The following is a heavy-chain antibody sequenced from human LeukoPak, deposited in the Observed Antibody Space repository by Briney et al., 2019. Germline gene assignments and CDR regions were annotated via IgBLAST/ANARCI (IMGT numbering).Heavy chain of an antibody. J-gene: IGHJ3*02. D-gene: IGHD3-16*02. CDR1: GFTFNTYA. V-gene: IGHV3-21*01. CDR3: ARKLRLGELSPSDAFDI. CDR2: ISSSSSYI. Sequence: GGSLRLSCVASGFTFNTYAINWVRQAPGKGLEWVSCISSSSSYIYYADSVKGRFTISRDNAKNSLYLQMNSLRAEDTAVYYCARKLRLGELSPSDAFDIWGQGTMVTVSS.